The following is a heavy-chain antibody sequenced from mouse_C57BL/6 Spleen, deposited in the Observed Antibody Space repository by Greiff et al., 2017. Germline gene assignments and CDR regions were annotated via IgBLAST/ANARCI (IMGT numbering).Heavy chain of an antibody. D-gene: IGHD2-3*01. Sequence: VQLQQSVAELVRPGASVKLSCTASGFNIQNTYMHWVKQRPEQGLEWIGRIDPANGNTKYAPKFQGKATITADTSSNTAYLQLSSLTSEDTAIYYCAGWLLLYFDYWGQGTTLTVSS. CDR3: AGWLLLYFDY. V-gene: IGHV14-3*01. J-gene: IGHJ2*01. CDR1: GFNIQNTY. CDR2: IDPANGNT.